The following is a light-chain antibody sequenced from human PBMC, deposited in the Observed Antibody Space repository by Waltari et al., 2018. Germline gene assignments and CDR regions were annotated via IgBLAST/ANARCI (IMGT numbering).Light chain of an antibody. V-gene: IGKV1-39*01. CDR3: QQSYSSPYT. CDR1: QSISSH. CDR2: AAS. J-gene: IGKJ2*01. Sequence: DIQMTQSPSSLSASVGDRVTITCRASQSISSHLNWYQQKPGKAPKFLIFAASSLQSGVPSRFSGSGSGTDFTLTISSVQPEDFATYFCQQSYSSPYTFGQGTKVEIK.